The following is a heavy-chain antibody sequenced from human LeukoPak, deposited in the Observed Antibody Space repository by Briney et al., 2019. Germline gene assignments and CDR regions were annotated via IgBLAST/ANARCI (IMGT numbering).Heavy chain of an antibody. CDR3: ASPQTSGYAFGY. CDR2: ISGSGRTI. V-gene: IGHV3-48*03. Sequence: GGSLSLSXAASGFTFSSYEMIWVRQAPGKGLECVSYISGSGRTIYYADSVKGRFTISRDNAKNSLYLQMYSLRAGDTAAYYCASPQTSGYAFGYWGQGTLVTVSS. D-gene: IGHD5-12*01. J-gene: IGHJ4*02. CDR1: GFTFSSYE.